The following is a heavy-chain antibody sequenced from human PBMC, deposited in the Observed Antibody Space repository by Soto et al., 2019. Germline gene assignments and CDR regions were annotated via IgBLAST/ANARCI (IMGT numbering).Heavy chain of an antibody. CDR1: GFTFSSYA. V-gene: IGHV3-30-3*01. CDR2: ISYDGSNK. Sequence: QVQLVESGGGVVQPGRSLRLSCAASGFTFSSYAMHWVRQAPGKGLEWVAVISYDGSNKYYADSVKGRFTISRDNSKNKLYLQMNSLRAEDTAVYYCARESGYSYGYGFDYWGQGTLVTVSS. CDR3: ARESGYSYGYGFDY. J-gene: IGHJ4*02. D-gene: IGHD5-18*01.